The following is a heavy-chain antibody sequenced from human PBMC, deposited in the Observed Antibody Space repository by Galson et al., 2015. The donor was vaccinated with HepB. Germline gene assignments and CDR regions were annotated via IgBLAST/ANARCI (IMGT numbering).Heavy chain of an antibody. J-gene: IGHJ6*02. D-gene: IGHD1-26*01. Sequence: SLRLSCAASGFTFSSYGMHWVRQAPGKGLEWVSSISSSSSYIYYADSVKGRFTISRDNAKSSLYLEMNSLRAEDTAVYYCARDRYIGSYYGAYYYYGMDVWGQGTTVTVSS. CDR3: ARDRYIGSYYGAYYYYGMDV. CDR2: ISSSSSYI. V-gene: IGHV3-21*01. CDR1: GFTFSSYG.